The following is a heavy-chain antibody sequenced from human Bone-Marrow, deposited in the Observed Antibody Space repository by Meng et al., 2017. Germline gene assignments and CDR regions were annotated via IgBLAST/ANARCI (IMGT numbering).Heavy chain of an antibody. D-gene: IGHD4-17*01. V-gene: IGHV1-2*06. Sequence: ASVKVSCKPSGYNFPDYWLHWVRRAPGQGLEWMGRIDPKSGDTHYAQRFQGRVTMTGDTSISTAYMELRSPRSDDTAVYYCARGPPYGDYVTFDYWGQGTLVTVSS. CDR3: ARGPPYGDYVTFDY. CDR1: GYNFPDYW. CDR2: IDPKSGDT. J-gene: IGHJ4*02.